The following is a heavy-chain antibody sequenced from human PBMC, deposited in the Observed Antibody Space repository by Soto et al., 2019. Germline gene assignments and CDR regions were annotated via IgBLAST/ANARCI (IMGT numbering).Heavy chain of an antibody. CDR3: AKTLEWLSLDY. CDR2: ISYDGSNK. J-gene: IGHJ4*02. D-gene: IGHD3-3*01. CDR1: GFTFSSYG. V-gene: IGHV3-30*18. Sequence: GGSLRLSCAASGFTFSSYGMHWVRQAPGKGLEWVAVISYDGSNKYYADSVKGRFTISRDNPKNTLYLQMNSLRAEDTAVYYCAKTLEWLSLDYWGQGTLVTVSS.